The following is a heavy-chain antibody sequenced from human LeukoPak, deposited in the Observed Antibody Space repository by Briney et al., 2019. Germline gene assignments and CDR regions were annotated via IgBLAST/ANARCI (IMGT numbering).Heavy chain of an antibody. CDR1: GLTFSSYS. Sequence: PGGSLRLSCAASGLTFSSYSMNWVRQAPGKGLEWVSSISSSSSYIFYADSVKGRFPISRDNAKNSLYLQMNSLRAEDTAVYYCARDYTMIRYYFDYWGQGTLVTVSS. V-gene: IGHV3-21*01. J-gene: IGHJ4*02. CDR2: ISSSSSYI. CDR3: ARDYTMIRYYFDY. D-gene: IGHD3-22*01.